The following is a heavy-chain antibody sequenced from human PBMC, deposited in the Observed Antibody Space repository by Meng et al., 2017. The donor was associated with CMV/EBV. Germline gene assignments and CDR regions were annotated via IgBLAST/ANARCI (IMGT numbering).Heavy chain of an antibody. V-gene: IGHV1-18*01. D-gene: IGHD3-16*02. CDR1: GYTFTSYV. CDR3: ARHSEEFYDYVWGSYRVLGIFDY. CDR2: ISAYNGNT. J-gene: IGHJ4*02. Sequence: VKVSCKASGYTFTSYVISWVRQAPGQGLEWMGWISAYNGNTNYAQKLQGRVTMTTDTSTSTAYMGLRSLRSDDPAVYYCARHSEEFYDYVWGSYRVLGIFDYWGQGTLVTVSS.